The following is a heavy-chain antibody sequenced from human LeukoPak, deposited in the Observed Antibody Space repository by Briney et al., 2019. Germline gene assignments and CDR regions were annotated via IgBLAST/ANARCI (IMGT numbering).Heavy chain of an antibody. J-gene: IGHJ4*02. V-gene: IGHV1-24*01. CDR1: GYTLTELS. Sequence: ASVKVSCKASGYTLTELSMHWVRQAPGKGLEWMGGFDPEDGETIYAQKFQGRVTMTEDTSTDTAYMELSSLRSEDTAVYYYATTPDGGTQGDYWGQGTLVTVSS. CDR2: FDPEDGET. D-gene: IGHD1-14*01. CDR3: ATTPDGGTQGDY.